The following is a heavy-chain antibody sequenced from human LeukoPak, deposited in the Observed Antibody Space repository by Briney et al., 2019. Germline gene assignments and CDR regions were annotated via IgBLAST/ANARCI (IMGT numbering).Heavy chain of an antibody. CDR2: IVVGSGNT. D-gene: IGHD4-23*01. Sequence: ASVKVSCKASGFTFTSSAMQWVRQARGQRLEWIGWIVVGSGNTNYAQKFQERVTITRDMSTSTAYMELSSLRSEDTAVYYCAAEPTYGGNSEGWGQGTLVTVSS. CDR1: GFTFTSSA. CDR3: AAEPTYGGNSEG. J-gene: IGHJ4*02. V-gene: IGHV1-58*02.